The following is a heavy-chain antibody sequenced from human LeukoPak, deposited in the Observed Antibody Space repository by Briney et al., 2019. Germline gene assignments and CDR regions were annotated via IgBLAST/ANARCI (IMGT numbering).Heavy chain of an antibody. CDR2: IRYDGSNK. Sequence: PGGSLRLSCETSGFSFSTYWMSWVRQAPGKGLEWVAFIRYDGSNKNYADSVKGRFTISRDNSRSMVWLQMNSLTAEDTAMYYCGRDLNWGAFDIRGLGTLVTVSS. V-gene: IGHV3-30*02. CDR3: GRDLNWGAFDI. D-gene: IGHD7-27*01. CDR1: GFSFSTYW. J-gene: IGHJ3*02.